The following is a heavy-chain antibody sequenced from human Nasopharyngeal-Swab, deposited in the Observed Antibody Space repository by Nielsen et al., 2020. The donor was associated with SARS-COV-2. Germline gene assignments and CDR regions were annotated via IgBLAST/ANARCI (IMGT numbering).Heavy chain of an antibody. CDR3: AKDAGRGWYYYYGMDV. CDR1: GFTFSNFA. CDR2: FSGSGDSK. J-gene: IGHJ6*02. Sequence: GESLKISCAASGFTFSNFAMSWVRQAPGKGLEWVSGFSGSGDSKYYADSVKGRFTISRDNSKNTLYLQMNSLRAEDTAVYYCAKDAGRGWYYYYGMDVWGQGTTVTVSS. D-gene: IGHD6-13*01. V-gene: IGHV3-23*01.